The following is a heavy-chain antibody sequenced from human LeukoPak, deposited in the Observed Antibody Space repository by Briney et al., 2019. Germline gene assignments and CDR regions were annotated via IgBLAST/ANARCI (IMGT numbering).Heavy chain of an antibody. D-gene: IGHD3-3*01. CDR3: ARPHDYDFWSGYIDY. CDR2: IHPDDSDT. CDR1: GYNFTNYW. J-gene: IGHJ4*02. Sequence: GESLKISCKGSGYNFTNYWIGWVRQMPGKGLEWMGIIHPDDSDTRYSPSFQGQVTISADKSISTAYLQWSSLKASDTAMYYCARPHDYDFWSGYIDYWGQGTLVTVSS. V-gene: IGHV5-51*01.